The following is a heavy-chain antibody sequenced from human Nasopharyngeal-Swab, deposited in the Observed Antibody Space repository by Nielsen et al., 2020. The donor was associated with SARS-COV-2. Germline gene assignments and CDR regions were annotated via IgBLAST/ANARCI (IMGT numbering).Heavy chain of an antibody. CDR3: AKEIEMARRVYAFDI. J-gene: IGHJ3*02. D-gene: IGHD5-24*01. CDR1: GFTFDDYA. Sequence: SLKISCAASGFTFDDYAMHWVRQGPGKGLEWVSGISWNSGSIDYADSAKGRFTISRDNAKNSLNLQMNSLRVEDTALYYCAKEIEMARRVYAFDIWGQGTMVTVSS. CDR2: ISWNSGSI. V-gene: IGHV3-9*01.